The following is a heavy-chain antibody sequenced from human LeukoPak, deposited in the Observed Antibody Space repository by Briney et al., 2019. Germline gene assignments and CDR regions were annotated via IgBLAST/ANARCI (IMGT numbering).Heavy chain of an antibody. CDR2: MNEDGSEK. Sequence: GGSLRLSCAASEFTFSSYWMGWFRQAPGKGLEWVANMNEDGSEKHYVDPVKGRFTISRDNAKNSLYLQMNSLRAEDTAVYYCARVGISGTDFRWLDSWGQGTLVTVSS. CDR1: EFTFSSYW. J-gene: IGHJ5*01. V-gene: IGHV3-7*01. CDR3: ARVGISGTDFRWLDS. D-gene: IGHD1-7*01.